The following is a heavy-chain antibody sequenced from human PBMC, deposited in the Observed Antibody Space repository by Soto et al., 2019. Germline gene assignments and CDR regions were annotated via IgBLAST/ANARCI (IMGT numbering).Heavy chain of an antibody. V-gene: IGHV1-69*13. J-gene: IGHJ3*02. D-gene: IGHD2-15*01. Sequence: SVQVSCKASVGTFSSYAISWVRQAPGQGLEWMGGIIPIFGTANYAQKFQGRVTITADESTSTAYMELSSLRSEDTAVYYCARDGRLVVHGAFDIWGQGIMLTVSS. CDR3: ARDGRLVVHGAFDI. CDR1: VGTFSSYA. CDR2: IIPIFGTA.